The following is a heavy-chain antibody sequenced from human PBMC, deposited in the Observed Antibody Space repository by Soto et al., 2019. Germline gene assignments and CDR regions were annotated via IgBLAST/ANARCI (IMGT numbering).Heavy chain of an antibody. Sequence: ASVKVSCKASGFTFTSSAVQWVRQARGQRLEWIGWIVVGSGNTNYAQKFQERVTITRDMSTSTAYMELSSLRSEDTAVYYCAAGSGYSRGYFDLWGRGTLVTVSS. CDR2: IVVGSGNT. CDR3: AAGSGYSRGYFDL. V-gene: IGHV1-58*01. CDR1: GFTFTSSA. J-gene: IGHJ2*01. D-gene: IGHD6-13*01.